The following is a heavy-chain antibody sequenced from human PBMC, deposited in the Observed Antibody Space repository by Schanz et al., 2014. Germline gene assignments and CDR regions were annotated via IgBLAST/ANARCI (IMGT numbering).Heavy chain of an antibody. D-gene: IGHD3-9*01. J-gene: IGHJ4*02. V-gene: IGHV3-23*04. CDR2: ISGTTTYT. CDR1: GFTFSKYW. CDR3: AKQIHYDILTVTRN. Sequence: EVQLVESGGGLVQPGGSLRLSCGGSGFTFSKYWMSWVRQAPGKGLEWVSYISGTTTYTNYADSVKGRFTISRDNSKNTLYLQMNSLRAEDTAVYYCAKQIHYDILTVTRNWGQGTLVTVSS.